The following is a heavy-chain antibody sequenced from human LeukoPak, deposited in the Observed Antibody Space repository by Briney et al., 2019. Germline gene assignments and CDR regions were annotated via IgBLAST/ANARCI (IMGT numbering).Heavy chain of an antibody. CDR1: GGSIRNNY. V-gene: IGHV4-4*07. CDR3: ARDPGIAATGDALDI. D-gene: IGHD6-13*01. J-gene: IGHJ3*02. CDR2: IYATGST. Sequence: SETLSLTCTVSGGSIRNNYWSWVRQPAGRGLEWLGHIYATGSTNYNPSLRSRVTMSVDKPKNQFSLNLRSVTAADTAIYYCARDPGIAATGDALDIWGQGTVVTVSS.